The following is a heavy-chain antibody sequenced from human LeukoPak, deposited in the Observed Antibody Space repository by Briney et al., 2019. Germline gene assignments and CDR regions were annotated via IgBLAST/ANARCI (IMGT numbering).Heavy chain of an antibody. J-gene: IGHJ5*02. CDR3: ARAEDQGRYFDWLPGFAP. V-gene: IGHV1-69*13. Sequence: ASVKVSCKASGGTVSSYVISWVRQAPGQGLEWMGGVLPIFGTAIYAQKWQGRVTITADESTSTAYMELRSLRSEDTAIYYCARAEDQGRYFDWLPGFAPWGQGTLVTVSS. D-gene: IGHD3-9*01. CDR1: GGTVSSYV. CDR2: VLPIFGTA.